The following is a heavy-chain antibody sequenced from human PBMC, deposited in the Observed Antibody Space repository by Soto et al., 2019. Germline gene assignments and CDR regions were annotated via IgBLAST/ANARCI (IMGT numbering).Heavy chain of an antibody. J-gene: IGHJ4*02. D-gene: IGHD3-10*01. CDR3: AEAITMVRGVIITVDY. Sequence: ASVKVSCKASGFTFTSSAVQWVRQARGQRLEWIGWIVVGSGSTNYAQKFQERVTITRDMSTSTAYMELSSLRSEDTAVYYCAEAITMVRGVIITVDYSGQGTLVTVYS. CDR2: IVVGSGST. CDR1: GFTFTSSA. V-gene: IGHV1-58*01.